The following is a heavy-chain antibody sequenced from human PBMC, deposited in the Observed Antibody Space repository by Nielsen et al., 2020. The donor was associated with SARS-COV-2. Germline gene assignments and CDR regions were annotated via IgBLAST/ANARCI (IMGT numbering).Heavy chain of an antibody. CDR2: IYYSGST. CDR1: GFTFSSYA. Sequence: LRLSCAASGFTFSSYAMSWVRQHPGKGLEWIGYIYYSGSTYYNPSLKSRVTISVDTSKNQFSLKLSSVTAADTAVYYCARDTHTGYSSGWHFDYWGQGTLVTVSS. CDR3: ARDTHTGYSSGWHFDY. V-gene: IGHV4-31*02. D-gene: IGHD6-19*01. J-gene: IGHJ4*02.